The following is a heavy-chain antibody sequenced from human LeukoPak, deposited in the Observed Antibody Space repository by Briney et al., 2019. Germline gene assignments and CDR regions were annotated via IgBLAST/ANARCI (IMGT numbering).Heavy chain of an antibody. CDR3: ARDQYYYDSSGYLSAAYFDY. J-gene: IGHJ4*02. V-gene: IGHV1-69*05. CDR1: GGTFSSYA. D-gene: IGHD3-22*01. Sequence: SVKVSCKASGGTFSSYAISWVRQAPGQGLEWMGRIIPIFGTANYEQKFQGRVTITTDESTSTAYMELSSLRSEDTAVYYCARDQYYYDSSGYLSAAYFDYWGQGTLVTVSS. CDR2: IIPIFGTA.